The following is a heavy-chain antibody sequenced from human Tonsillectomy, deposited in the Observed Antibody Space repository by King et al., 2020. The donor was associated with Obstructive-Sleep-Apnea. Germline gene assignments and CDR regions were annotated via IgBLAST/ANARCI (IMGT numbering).Heavy chain of an antibody. V-gene: IGHV4-59*01. D-gene: IGHD3-10*01. Sequence: VQLQESGPGLVKPSETLSLTCNVSSDSISGYYWSWIRQPPGKGLDCIWYLYHGGSTVYNPSLKSRVTISLDTSKNQFSLNLRAVTAADTAVYYCARARGYWYFDLWGRGTLVTVSS. CDR3: ARARGYWYFDL. CDR1: SDSISGYY. CDR2: LYHGGST. J-gene: IGHJ2*01.